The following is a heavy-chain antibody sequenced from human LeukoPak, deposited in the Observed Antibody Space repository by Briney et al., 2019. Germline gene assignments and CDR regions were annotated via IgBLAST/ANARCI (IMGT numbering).Heavy chain of an antibody. D-gene: IGHD1-1*01. CDR3: ARGVPINWNGFWFDP. V-gene: IGHV1-46*01. CDR2: VNPSGGST. J-gene: IGHJ5*02. Sequence: GASVKVSCKASGYTFTSYYMHWVRQAPGQGLEWMGIVNPSGGSTSYAQKFQGRVTMTRDTSTSTVYMELSSLRSEDTAVYYCARGVPINWNGFWFDPWGQGTLVTVSS. CDR1: GYTFTSYY.